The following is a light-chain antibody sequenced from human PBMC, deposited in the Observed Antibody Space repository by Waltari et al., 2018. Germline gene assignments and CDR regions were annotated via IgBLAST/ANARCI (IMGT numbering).Light chain of an antibody. CDR3: SVYMGSGVWV. V-gene: IGLV8-61*01. Sequence: QTVVTQEPSLSVSPGGTVTLTCALSSGSLSSTSYATWYRQSPGQAPRTLVYKGNRRSFWVPVRFSGSVLGNKAALTITGAQADDESDYFCSVYMGSGVWVFGGGTKLTVL. CDR1: SGSLSSTSY. J-gene: IGLJ3*02. CDR2: KGN.